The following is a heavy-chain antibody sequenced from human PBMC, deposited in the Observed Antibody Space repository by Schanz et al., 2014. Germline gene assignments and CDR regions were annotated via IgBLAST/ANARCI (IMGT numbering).Heavy chain of an antibody. Sequence: EVQLVESGGGLVQPGGSLRLSCAASGFTFSNYWMHWVRQAPGKGLVWVSFIYIGGNTYYADSVKGRFTISRDNSKNTVYIQMNSLRAEDTAVYFCVSQTGSPNYWGQGTLVTVSS. J-gene: IGHJ4*02. CDR3: VSQTGSPNY. CDR1: GFTFSNYW. CDR2: IYIGGNT. V-gene: IGHV3-66*04. D-gene: IGHD6-13*01.